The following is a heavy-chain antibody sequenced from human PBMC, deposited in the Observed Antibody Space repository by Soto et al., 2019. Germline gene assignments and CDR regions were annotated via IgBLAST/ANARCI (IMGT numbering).Heavy chain of an antibody. CDR3: ASSATTADYYYGMDV. D-gene: IGHD1-26*01. V-gene: IGHV1-3*01. CDR1: GYTFTSYA. J-gene: IGHJ6*02. CDR2: INAGNGNT. Sequence: EASVKVCCTTPGYTFTSYAMHWVRQAPGQRLEWMGWINAGNGNTKYSQKFQGRVTITRDTSASTAYMELSSLRSEDTAVYYCASSATTADYYYGMDVWGQGTTVTVSS.